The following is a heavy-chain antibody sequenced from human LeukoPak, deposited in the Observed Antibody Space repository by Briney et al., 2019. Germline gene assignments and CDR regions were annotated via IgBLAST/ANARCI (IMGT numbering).Heavy chain of an antibody. J-gene: IGHJ3*02. CDR1: GFTFSSYA. V-gene: IGHV3-23*01. D-gene: IGHD3-22*01. CDR2: ISGSGGNT. Sequence: GGSLRLSCAASGFTFSSYAMSWVRQAPGKGLEWVSVISGSGGNTYYADSVKGRFTISRDNSKNTLYLQMNSLRAEDTAVYYCARSPRGSSGPVDAFDIWGQGTMVTVSS. CDR3: ARSPRGSSGPVDAFDI.